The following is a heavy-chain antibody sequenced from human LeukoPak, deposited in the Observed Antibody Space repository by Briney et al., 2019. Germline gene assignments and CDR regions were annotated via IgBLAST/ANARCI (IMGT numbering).Heavy chain of an antibody. CDR3: ARSWLPVGGSGYNSGGHQNKLTGDDGYFDY. CDR1: GGSFSGYY. D-gene: IGHD6-19*01. Sequence: PSETLSLTCAVYGGSFSGYYWSWIRQPPGKGLEWIGEINHSGSTNCNPSLKSRVTISVDTSKNQFSLKLSSVTAADTAVYYCARSWLPVGGSGYNSGGHQNKLTGDDGYFDYWGQGTLVTVSS. CDR2: INHSGST. V-gene: IGHV4-34*01. J-gene: IGHJ4*02.